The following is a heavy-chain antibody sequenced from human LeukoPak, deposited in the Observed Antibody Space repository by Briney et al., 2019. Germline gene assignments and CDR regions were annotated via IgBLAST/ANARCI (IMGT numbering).Heavy chain of an antibody. J-gene: IGHJ3*02. D-gene: IGHD2-21*01. CDR3: ARDVGAYDPSAFDI. V-gene: IGHV4-30-4*01. CDR2: IYYSGST. CDR1: GGSISSGDYY. Sequence: PSKTLSLTCTVSGGSISSGDYYWSWIRQPPGKGLEWVGYIYYSGSTYYNPSLKSRVTISVHTSKKQFSLKLSSVTAADTAVYYCARDVGAYDPSAFDIWGQGTMVTVSS.